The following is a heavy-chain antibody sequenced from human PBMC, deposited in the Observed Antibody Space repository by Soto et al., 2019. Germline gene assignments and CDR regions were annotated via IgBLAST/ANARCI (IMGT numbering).Heavy chain of an antibody. CDR1: GGSISSSSYY. CDR2: IYYSGST. D-gene: IGHD3-16*02. V-gene: IGHV4-39*01. CDR3: ARQPTLITFGGVIVIPSWFDP. J-gene: IGHJ5*02. Sequence: SETLSLTCTVSGGSISSSSYYWGWIRQPPGKGLEWIGSIYYSGSTYYNPSLKSRVTISVDTSKNQFSLKLSSVTAADTAVYYCARQPTLITFGGVIVIPSWFDPWGQGTLVTVSS.